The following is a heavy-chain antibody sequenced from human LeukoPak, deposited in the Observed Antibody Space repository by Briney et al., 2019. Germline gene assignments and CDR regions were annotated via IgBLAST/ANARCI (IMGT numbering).Heavy chain of an antibody. J-gene: IGHJ6*02. V-gene: IGHV4-61*01. CDR1: GGSVSSGSYY. CDR2: IYYSGST. D-gene: IGHD3-10*01. CDR3: ARDHMVRGVYYGMDV. Sequence: SETLSLTCTVSGGSVSSGSYYWSWIRQPPGKGLEWIGYIYYSGSTNYNPSLKSRVTISVDTSKNQFSLKLSSVTAAVTAVYYCARDHMVRGVYYGMDVWGQGTTVTVSS.